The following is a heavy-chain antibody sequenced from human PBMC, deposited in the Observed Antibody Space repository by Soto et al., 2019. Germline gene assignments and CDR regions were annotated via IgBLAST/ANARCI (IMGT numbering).Heavy chain of an antibody. CDR1: GYTFTSYG. CDR3: ARNGLVGSGWYYFDY. J-gene: IGHJ4*02. V-gene: IGHV1-18*01. D-gene: IGHD6-19*01. Sequence: ASVKVSCKASGYTFTSYGISWVRQAPGQGLEWTGWISAYNGNTNYAQKLQGRVTMTTDTSTSTAYMELRSLRSDDTAVYYCARNGLVGSGWYYFDYWGQGTLVTVSS. CDR2: ISAYNGNT.